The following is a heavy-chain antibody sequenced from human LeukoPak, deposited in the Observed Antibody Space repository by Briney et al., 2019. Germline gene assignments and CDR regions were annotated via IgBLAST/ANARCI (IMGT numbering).Heavy chain of an antibody. V-gene: IGHV3-23*01. D-gene: IGHD2-15*01. CDR1: GFTFREYS. J-gene: IGHJ5*02. CDR2: IRSNGRDT. CDR3: AKGGYTTWFDP. Sequence: GGSLRLSCAASGFTFREYSMSWVRQAPGKGLEWVSNIRSNGRDTYYTDSVKGRFTISRDNSKNTVYLEMNSLRAGDTAVYYCAKGGYTTWFDPWGQGTLVSVS.